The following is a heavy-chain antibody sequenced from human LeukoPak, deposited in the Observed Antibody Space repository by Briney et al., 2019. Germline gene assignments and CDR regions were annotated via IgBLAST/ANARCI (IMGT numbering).Heavy chain of an antibody. CDR2: ISYDGSNK. D-gene: IGHD3-10*01. V-gene: IGHV3-30*04. CDR1: GFTFSTYA. CDR3: ARDGGAQLLWFGERNYFDY. J-gene: IGHJ4*02. Sequence: AESLRLSCAVSGFTFSTYAMHWVRQAPGNGLEWVAVISYDGSNKYYDSSVNSRFTIPRDNSNKPMYLQMNSLRAEDTAVYYCARDGGAQLLWFGERNYFDYWGQGTLVTVSS.